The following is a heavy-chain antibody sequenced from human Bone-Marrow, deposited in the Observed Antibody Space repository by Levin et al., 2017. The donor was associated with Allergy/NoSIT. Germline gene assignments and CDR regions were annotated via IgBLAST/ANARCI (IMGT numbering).Heavy chain of an antibody. Sequence: SETLSLTCAVSGGSISSSNWWSWVRQPPGKGLEWIGEIYHSGSTNYNPSLKSRVTISVDKSKNQFSLKLSSVTAADTAVYYCAGAQQLGHGMEFDYWGQGTLVTVSS. D-gene: IGHD6-13*01. CDR1: GGSISSSNW. CDR3: AGAQQLGHGMEFDY. V-gene: IGHV4-4*02. CDR2: IYHSGST. J-gene: IGHJ4*02.